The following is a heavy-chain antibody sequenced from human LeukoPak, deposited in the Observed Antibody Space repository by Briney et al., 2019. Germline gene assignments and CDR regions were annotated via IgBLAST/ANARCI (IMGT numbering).Heavy chain of an antibody. CDR3: ARVGDGYNENF. CDR1: GFTVRSNP. D-gene: IGHD2-21*01. CDR2: IYSGGNT. J-gene: IGHJ4*02. V-gene: IGHV3-66*01. Sequence: GGSPRLSCAASGFTVRSNPMSWVRQAPGKGLEWVSLIYSGGNTYYANSVKGRFTISRDNSENTLYLQMNSLRADDTAVYYCARVGDGYNENFWGQGTLVTVSS.